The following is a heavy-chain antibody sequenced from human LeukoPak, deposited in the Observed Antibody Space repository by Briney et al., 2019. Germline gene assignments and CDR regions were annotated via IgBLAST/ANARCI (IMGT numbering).Heavy chain of an antibody. D-gene: IGHD2-15*01. CDR2: IISSGSTI. J-gene: IGHJ3*02. CDR1: GFPFSDYY. Sequence: GGSLRLSFAASGFPFSDYYMSWIRPAPGKGLGWVSYIISSGSTIYYADSVKGRFTISRDNAKNSLYLQMNSLRAEDTAVYYCARDSYGMVAATSAFDIWGQGTMVTVSS. V-gene: IGHV3-11*01. CDR3: ARDSYGMVAATSAFDI.